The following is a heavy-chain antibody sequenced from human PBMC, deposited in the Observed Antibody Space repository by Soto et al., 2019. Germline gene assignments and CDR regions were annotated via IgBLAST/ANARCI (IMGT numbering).Heavy chain of an antibody. V-gene: IGHV3-30-3*01. Sequence: GGSLRLSCAASGFTFSSYAMHWVRQAPGKGLEWVAVISYDGSNKYYADSVKGRFTISRDNSKNTLYLQMNSLRAEDTAVYYCARDRIRSAARSQPRMDVWGQGTTVTVSS. CDR3: ARDRIRSAARSQPRMDV. D-gene: IGHD6-6*01. CDR2: ISYDGSNK. J-gene: IGHJ6*02. CDR1: GFTFSSYA.